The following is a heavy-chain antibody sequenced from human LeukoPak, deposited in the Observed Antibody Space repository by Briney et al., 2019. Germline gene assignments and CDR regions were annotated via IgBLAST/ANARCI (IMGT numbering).Heavy chain of an antibody. J-gene: IGHJ4*02. CDR3: ARDQGWFGVDY. Sequence: SETLSLTCTVSGGSISSYYWSWIRQPPGKGLEWIGYIYYSGSTNYNPSLKSRVTISVDTSKNQFSLKLSSVTAADTAVYYCARDQGWFGVDYWGQGTLVTVSS. CDR2: IYYSGST. D-gene: IGHD3-10*01. CDR1: GGSISSYY. V-gene: IGHV4-59*01.